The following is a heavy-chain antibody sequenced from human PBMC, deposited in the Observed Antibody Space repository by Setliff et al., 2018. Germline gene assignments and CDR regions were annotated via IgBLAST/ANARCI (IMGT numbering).Heavy chain of an antibody. CDR1: GFTFDDYG. Sequence: RLSCAATGFTFDDYGMSWVRQAPGKGLEWVSGIHWNGGGTAYADSVKGRFTISGDNAKKSLYLQMNTLRAEDTALYYCAREGDSGWYGGGIDSWGQGTLVTVSS. CDR2: IHWNGGGT. CDR3: AREGDSGWYGGGIDS. D-gene: IGHD6-19*01. V-gene: IGHV3-20*04. J-gene: IGHJ4*02.